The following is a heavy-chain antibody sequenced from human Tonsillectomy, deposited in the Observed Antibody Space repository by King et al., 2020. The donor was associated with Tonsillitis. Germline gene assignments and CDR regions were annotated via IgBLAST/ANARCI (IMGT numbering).Heavy chain of an antibody. Sequence: QLVQSGAEVKKPGASVKVSCKASGYTFTSYYMHWVRQAPGQGLEWMGIINPSGGSTSYAQKFQGRVTMTRDTSTSTVYMELSSLRSEDTAVYYCARRRKPHPINWYFDLWGRGTLVPVSS. CDR2: INPSGGST. CDR3: ARRRKPHPINWYFDL. CDR1: GYTFTSYY. J-gene: IGHJ2*01. D-gene: IGHD1-14*01. V-gene: IGHV1-46*01.